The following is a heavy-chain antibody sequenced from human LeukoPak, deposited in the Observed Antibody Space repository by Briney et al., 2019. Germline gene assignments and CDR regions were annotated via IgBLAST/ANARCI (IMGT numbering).Heavy chain of an antibody. CDR2: IYGSGNT. V-gene: IGHV4-59*08. CDR1: GASVSSYF. D-gene: IGHD6-13*01. CDR3: ARRMVLTGKVGPDSWFDP. Sequence: SETLSLTCTVSGASVSSYFWNWIRQPPGRGLEWIGHIYGSGNTNYNPSLKGRVTISVDASKNQFSLKLNSLIAADTAIYYCARRMVLTGKVGPDSWFDPWGQGTLVTVSS. J-gene: IGHJ5*02.